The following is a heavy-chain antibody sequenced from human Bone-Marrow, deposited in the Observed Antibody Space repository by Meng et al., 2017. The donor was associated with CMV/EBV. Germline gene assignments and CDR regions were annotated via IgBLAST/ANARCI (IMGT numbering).Heavy chain of an antibody. D-gene: IGHD3-3*01. CDR3: ARAKLRFLEWLLMSRYGMDV. J-gene: IGHJ6*02. V-gene: IGHV3-21*01. CDR2: ISSSSSYI. CDR1: GFTFSSYS. Sequence: GGSLRLSCAASGFTFSSYSMNWVRQAPGKGLEWVSSISSSSSYIYYADSVKGRFTISRDNAKNSLYLQMNSLRAEDTAVYYCARAKLRFLEWLLMSRYGMDVWGQGTTVTVSS.